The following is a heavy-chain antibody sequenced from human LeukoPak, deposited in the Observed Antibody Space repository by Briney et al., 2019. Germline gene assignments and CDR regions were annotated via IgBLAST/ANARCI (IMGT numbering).Heavy chain of an antibody. CDR3: ARRAGEYSHPYDY. V-gene: IGHV4-39*07. D-gene: IGHD2/OR15-2a*01. Sequence: SETLSLTCTVSGGSISGSTYYWGWIRQTPGKGLEWIGNIFYSGGTYYSPSLTSRVTISLDTSRNQFSLKLNSVTAADTAVYYCARRAGEYSHPYDYWGQGTLVTVSS. CDR1: GGSISGSTYY. CDR2: IFYSGGT. J-gene: IGHJ4*02.